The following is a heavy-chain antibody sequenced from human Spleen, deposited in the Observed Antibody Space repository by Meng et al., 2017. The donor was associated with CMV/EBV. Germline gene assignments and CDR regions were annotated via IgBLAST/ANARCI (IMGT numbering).Heavy chain of an antibody. CDR3: AKDRAYSYGPSGY. Sequence: ASGDTFNSYTLNWVRQAPGQGLEWMGGLIPIFGTPNYAPEFQGRVTITTDESTSTAYMELSSLRLDDTAVYYCAKDRAYSYGPSGYWGQGTLVTVSS. CDR1: GDTFNSYT. D-gene: IGHD5-18*01. J-gene: IGHJ4*02. CDR2: LIPIFGTP. V-gene: IGHV1-69*05.